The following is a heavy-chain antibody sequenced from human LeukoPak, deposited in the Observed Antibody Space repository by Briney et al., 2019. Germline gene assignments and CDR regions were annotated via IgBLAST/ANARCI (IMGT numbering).Heavy chain of an antibody. J-gene: IGHJ4*02. CDR1: GFTFSSYA. D-gene: IGHD2-21*02. CDR2: ISYDGNYK. V-gene: IGHV3-30*04. Sequence: PGGSLRLSCAASGFTFSSYAMHWVRQAPGKGLEWVAVISYDGNYKYYADSVKGRFTISRDNSKNTLYLQMNSLRAEDTAVYYCAKDISGGDCPDYWGQGTLVTVSS. CDR3: AKDISGGDCPDY.